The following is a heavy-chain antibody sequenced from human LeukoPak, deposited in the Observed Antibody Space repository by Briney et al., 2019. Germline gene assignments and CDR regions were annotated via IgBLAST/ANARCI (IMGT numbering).Heavy chain of an antibody. CDR2: ISYDGTNK. V-gene: IGHV3-30*18. D-gene: IGHD6-19*01. Sequence: TGGSLRLSCAASGFTFSAYGMHWVRQAPGMGLEWVAVISYDGTNKYYADSVKGRFTISRGNSQNTLYLQMNSLRTEDTAVYYCAKDLGVGVADLDYWGQGTLVTVSS. CDR3: AKDLGVGVADLDY. CDR1: GFTFSAYG. J-gene: IGHJ4*02.